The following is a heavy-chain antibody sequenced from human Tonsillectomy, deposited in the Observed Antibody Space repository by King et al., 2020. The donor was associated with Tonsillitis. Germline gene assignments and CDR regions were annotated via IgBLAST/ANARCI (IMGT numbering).Heavy chain of an antibody. CDR1: GFTFGDYG. CDR3: ARDSYCRGDSCFSGYDYYGMEV. V-gene: IGHV3-20*04. J-gene: IGHJ6*02. CDR2: INWNGGST. D-gene: IGHD2-15*01. Sequence: VQLVESGGGVVRPGGSLRLSCAASGFTFGDYGMTWVRQAPGKGLEWVSGINWNGGSTGYADSVKGRFTISRDNAKNSLYLQMNSLRAEDTALYYCARDSYCRGDSCFSGYDYYGMEVWGQGTTVTVPS.